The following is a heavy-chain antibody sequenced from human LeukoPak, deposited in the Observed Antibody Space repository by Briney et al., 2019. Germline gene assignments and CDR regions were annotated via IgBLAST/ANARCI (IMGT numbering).Heavy chain of an antibody. J-gene: IGHJ4*02. V-gene: IGHV4-34*01. CDR3: ARARVMVRGVILDY. Sequence: PSETLSLTCAVYGGSFSGYYWSWIRQPPGKGLEWIGEINHSGSTNYNPSLKSRVTISVDTSKNQFSLKLSSVTAADTAVYYCARARVMVRGVILDYWGQGTLVTVSS. CDR1: GGSFSGYY. CDR2: INHSGST. D-gene: IGHD3-10*01.